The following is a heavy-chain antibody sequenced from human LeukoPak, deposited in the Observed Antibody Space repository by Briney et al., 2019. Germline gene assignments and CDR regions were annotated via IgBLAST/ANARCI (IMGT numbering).Heavy chain of an antibody. J-gene: IGHJ4*02. Sequence: PSETLSLTCTVSGGSISSYYWSWIRQPPGKGLEWIGYIYYSGSTNYNPSLKSRVTISVDTSKNQFSLKLSSVTAADTAVYYCARSIVVVVAATRKQYYFDYWGQGTLVTVSS. CDR1: GGSISSYY. D-gene: IGHD2-15*01. V-gene: IGHV4-59*12. CDR3: ARSIVVVVAATRKQYYFDY. CDR2: IYYSGST.